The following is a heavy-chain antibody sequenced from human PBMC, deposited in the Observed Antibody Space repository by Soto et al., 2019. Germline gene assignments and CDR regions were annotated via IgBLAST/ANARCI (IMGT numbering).Heavy chain of an antibody. CDR2: ISTDASNK. Sequence: PGGSLRLSGAASGYTFSSYAMHWVRQAPGKGLGWGAVISTDASNKYYASSVKGRFTNYRYNSKNTLYLQMNSLRAEDTAVYYCARVGFSKYDYVWGSYRLLAEYSGQATLVTVSS. CDR1: GYTFSSYA. V-gene: IGHV3-30-3*01. CDR3: ARVGFSKYDYVWGSYRLLAEY. J-gene: IGHJ4*02. D-gene: IGHD3-16*02.